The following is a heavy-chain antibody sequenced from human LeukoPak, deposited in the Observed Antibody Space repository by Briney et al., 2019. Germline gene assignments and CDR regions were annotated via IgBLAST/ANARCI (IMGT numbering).Heavy chain of an antibody. CDR1: GFTFSSYA. CDR2: ISYDGSNK. CDR3: VASIINPPNY. J-gene: IGHJ4*02. V-gene: IGHV3-30*04. Sequence: GGSLRLSCAASGFTFSSYAMHWVRQAPGKGLEWVAVISYDGSNKYYADSVKGRFTISRDNSKNTLYLQMNSLKTEDTAIYYCVASIINPPNYWGQGTLVTVSS. D-gene: IGHD3-10*01.